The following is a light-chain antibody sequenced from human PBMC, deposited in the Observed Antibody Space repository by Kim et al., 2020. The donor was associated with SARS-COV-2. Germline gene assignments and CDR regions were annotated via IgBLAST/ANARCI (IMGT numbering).Light chain of an antibody. CDR1: SSDVGGYNY. J-gene: IGLJ2*01. CDR2: DVS. V-gene: IGLV2-14*03. Sequence: PGQSITISCTGTSSDVGGYNYVSWYQQHPGKAPKLMIYDVSNLPSGVSNRFSGSKSGNTASLTISGLQAEDEADYYCSSYTSSSTLFGGGTQLTVL. CDR3: SSYTSSSTL.